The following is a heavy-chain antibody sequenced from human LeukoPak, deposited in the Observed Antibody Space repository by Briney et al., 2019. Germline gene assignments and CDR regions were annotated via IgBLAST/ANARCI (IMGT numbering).Heavy chain of an antibody. Sequence: GGSLRLSCAASGFTFDDYAMHWVRQAPGKGLEWVSGISWNSGSIDYADSVKGRFTISRDNAKNSLYLQMNSLRAEDTALYYCAKDPGIAVAGTQDYWGQGTLVTVSS. J-gene: IGHJ4*02. CDR2: ISWNSGSI. CDR1: GFTFDDYA. D-gene: IGHD6-19*01. CDR3: AKDPGIAVAGTQDY. V-gene: IGHV3-9*01.